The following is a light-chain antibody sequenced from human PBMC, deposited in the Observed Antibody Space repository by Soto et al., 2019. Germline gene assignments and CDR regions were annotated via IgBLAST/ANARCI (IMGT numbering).Light chain of an antibody. V-gene: IGLV2-14*01. CDR1: SSDIGYYNY. CDR3: SSYTTSSTVL. J-gene: IGLJ2*01. CDR2: EVS. Sequence: QSVLTQPASVSGSPGQSITISCTGTSSDIGYYNYVSWYQQYPGKAPKLIIYEVSNRPSGVPDRFSGSKSGNTASLTVSGLQAEDEAEYYCSSYTTSSTVLFAGGTKVTVL.